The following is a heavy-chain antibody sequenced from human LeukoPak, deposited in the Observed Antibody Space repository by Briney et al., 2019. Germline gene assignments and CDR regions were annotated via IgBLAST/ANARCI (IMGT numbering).Heavy chain of an antibody. J-gene: IGHJ3*02. D-gene: IGHD2-15*01. V-gene: IGHV4-59*08. CDR2: IYYSGST. Sequence: SETLSLTCTVSGGSISSYYWSWIRQPPGKGLEWIGYIYYSGSTNYNPSLKSRVTISVDTSKNQFSLKLSSVTAADTAVYYCASQLGYCSGGSCYPHAFDIWGQGTMVTVSS. CDR1: GGSISSYY. CDR3: ASQLGYCSGGSCYPHAFDI.